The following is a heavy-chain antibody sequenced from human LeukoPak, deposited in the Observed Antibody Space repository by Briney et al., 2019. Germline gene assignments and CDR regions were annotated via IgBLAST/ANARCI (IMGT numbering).Heavy chain of an antibody. CDR1: GFSFSSYA. CDR3: SKAPVTSCRGAFCYPFDY. J-gene: IGHJ4*02. D-gene: IGHD2-15*01. V-gene: IGHV3-23*01. Sequence: GGSLRLSCAPSGFSFSSYAMSWVRQAPGKGLEWVSAMSSSDDGRYYAASVRGRFTISRDTSRSTLYLQMNSLRAEDAAVYYCSKAPVTSCRGAFCYPFDYWGQGTLVTVSS. CDR2: MSSSDDGR.